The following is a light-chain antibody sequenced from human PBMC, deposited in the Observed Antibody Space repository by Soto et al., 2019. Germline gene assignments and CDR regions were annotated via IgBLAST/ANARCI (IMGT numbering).Light chain of an antibody. CDR3: QQYYSTPLT. J-gene: IGKJ4*02. CDR1: QSVLYSSSNKNS. CDR2: WAS. Sequence: DIVMTQSPDSLSVSLGERATINCKSSQSVLYSSSNKNSLAWYQQKPGQAPKLLIYWASTRESGVPDRFSGSGSGPDFTLTISSLQAEDVAVYYCQQYYSTPLTSGGGTKVEIK. V-gene: IGKV4-1*01.